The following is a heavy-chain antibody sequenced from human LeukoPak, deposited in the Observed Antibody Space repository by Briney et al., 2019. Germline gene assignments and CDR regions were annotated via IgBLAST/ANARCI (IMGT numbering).Heavy chain of an antibody. CDR1: GYGFTNYW. CDR3: ARGHFLEWFRGAFDI. V-gene: IGHV5-51*01. CDR2: IHSGDSDT. D-gene: IGHD3-3*01. Sequence: GESLKISCSGSGYGFTNYWVAWVRQMPGRGLEWMGMIHSGDSDTRYSPSFQGQVTISADKSISTAYLQWSSLKASDTAMYYCARGHFLEWFRGAFDIWGQGTMVTVSS. J-gene: IGHJ3*02.